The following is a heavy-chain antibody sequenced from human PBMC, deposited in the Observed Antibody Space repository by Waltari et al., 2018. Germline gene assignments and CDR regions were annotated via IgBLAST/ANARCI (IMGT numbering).Heavy chain of an antibody. Sequence: QVQLQQWGAGLLKPSETLSLTCAVYGGSFSGYYLRWIRQPPGKGLEWIGEINHSGSTNYNPSLKSRVTISVDTSKNQFSLKLSSVTAADTAVYYCARRYRYGSGSYLSWWGQGTLVTVSS. D-gene: IGHD3-10*01. CDR2: INHSGST. J-gene: IGHJ4*02. CDR1: GGSFSGYY. V-gene: IGHV4-34*01. CDR3: ARRYRYGSGSYLSW.